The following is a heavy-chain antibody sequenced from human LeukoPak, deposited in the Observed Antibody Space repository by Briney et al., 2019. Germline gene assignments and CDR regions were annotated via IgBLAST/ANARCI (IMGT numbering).Heavy chain of an antibody. V-gene: IGHV3-30*04. Sequence: GRSLRLSCAASGFTFSSYAMHWVRQAPGKGLEWVAVISYDGSNKYYADSVKGRFTISRDNSKNTLYLQMNSLRAEDTAVYYCARGPYSSGWYYFDYWGQGTPVTVSS. D-gene: IGHD6-19*01. CDR3: ARGPYSSGWYYFDY. CDR1: GFTFSSYA. CDR2: ISYDGSNK. J-gene: IGHJ4*02.